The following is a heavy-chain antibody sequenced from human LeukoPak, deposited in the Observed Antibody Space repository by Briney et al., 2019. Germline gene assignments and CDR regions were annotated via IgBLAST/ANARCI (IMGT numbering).Heavy chain of an antibody. D-gene: IGHD2-15*01. CDR1: DYSISSGYY. J-gene: IGHJ6*03. Sequence: PSEALSLTCTVSDYSISSGYYWGWIRQPPGKGLEWIGSIYHSGSTNYNPSLKSRVTISVDTSKNQFSLKLSSVTAADTAVYYCARPRGCSGGSCYLSRYYMDVWGKGTTVTISS. CDR2: IYHSGST. CDR3: ARPRGCSGGSCYLSRYYMDV. V-gene: IGHV4-38-2*02.